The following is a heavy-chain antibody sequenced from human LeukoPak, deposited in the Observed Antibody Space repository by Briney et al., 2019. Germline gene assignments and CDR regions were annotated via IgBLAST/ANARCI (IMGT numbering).Heavy chain of an antibody. CDR3: ARGIYDFWSGYSPYYYMDV. CDR2: IYPNGDT. V-gene: IGHV4-4*07. J-gene: IGHJ6*03. D-gene: IGHD3-3*01. Sequence: PSETLSLTCTVSGGSLSNYYWSWIRQPTGKGLEWIGLIYPNGDTDYNPTLKSRVTMSVDTSKSQFSLRLTSVTAADTAVYYCARGIYDFWSGYSPYYYMDVWGKGTTVTVSS. CDR1: GGSLSNYY.